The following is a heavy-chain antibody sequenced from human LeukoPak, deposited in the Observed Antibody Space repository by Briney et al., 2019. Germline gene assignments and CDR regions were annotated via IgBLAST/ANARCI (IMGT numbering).Heavy chain of an antibody. D-gene: IGHD6-25*01. Sequence: SETPSLTCTVSGGSISSGGYYWSWIRQPPGKGLEWIGYIYHSGSTYYNPSLKSRVTISVDKSKNQSSLKLSSVTAADTAVYYCARDAGAAAGGGDYWGQGTLVTVSS. V-gene: IGHV4-30-2*01. CDR2: IYHSGST. CDR1: GGSISSGGYY. J-gene: IGHJ4*02. CDR3: ARDAGAAAGGGDY.